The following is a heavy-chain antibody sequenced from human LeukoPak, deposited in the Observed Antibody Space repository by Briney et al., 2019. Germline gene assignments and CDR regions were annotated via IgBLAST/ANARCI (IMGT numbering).Heavy chain of an antibody. J-gene: IGHJ4*02. CDR2: IYYSGST. V-gene: IGHV4-31*03. CDR1: GGSISSGGYY. CDR3: ARDRSPNCSGGSCPYFDY. D-gene: IGHD2-15*01. Sequence: SETLSLTCTVSGGSISSGGYYWSWIRQHPGKGLEWIGYIYYSGSTYYNPSLKSRVTISVDTSKNQFSLKLSSVTAADTAAYYCARDRSPNCSGGSCPYFDYWGQGTLVTVSS.